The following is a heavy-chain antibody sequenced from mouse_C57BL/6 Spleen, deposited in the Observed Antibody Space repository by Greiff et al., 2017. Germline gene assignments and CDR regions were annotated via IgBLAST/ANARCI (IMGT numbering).Heavy chain of an antibody. J-gene: IGHJ1*03. V-gene: IGHV1-80*01. CDR3: ARSYYGSSGYFDG. CDR2: IYPGDGDT. CDR1: GYAFSSYW. D-gene: IGHD1-1*01. Sequence: VQLQQSGAELVKPGASVKISCKASGYAFSSYWMNWVKQRPGKGLEWIGQIYPGDGDTNYNGKFKGKATLTADKSSSTAYMQLSSLTSEDSAVYFCARSYYGSSGYFDGWGTGTTVTVSS.